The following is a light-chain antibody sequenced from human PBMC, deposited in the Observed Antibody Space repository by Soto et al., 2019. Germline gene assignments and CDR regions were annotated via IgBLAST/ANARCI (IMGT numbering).Light chain of an antibody. J-gene: IGKJ3*01. CDR1: QSVTSN. V-gene: IGKV3-15*01. CDR3: QQYNNWPLT. Sequence: EIVMTQSPATLSVSPGERATLSCRASQSVTSNLAWYQQKPGQAPRLLIYGAPTRATGLPARFSGSGSGTEFTLTISSLQSEDFAVYYCQQYNNWPLTFGPGTKVDIK. CDR2: GAP.